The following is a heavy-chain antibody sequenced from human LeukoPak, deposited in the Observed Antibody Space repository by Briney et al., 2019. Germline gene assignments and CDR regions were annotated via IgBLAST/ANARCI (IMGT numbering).Heavy chain of an antibody. CDR2: IYSGGST. Sequence: GGSLRLSCAASGFTVSTYYMTWVRQAPGKGLECVSVIYSGGSTYYADSVKGRFTISRDNSKNTLYLQMNSLRAEDTAMYYCARGLGYCTSTTCLLPFDYWGQGPLVTVSS. J-gene: IGHJ4*02. CDR3: ARGLGYCTSTTCLLPFDY. D-gene: IGHD2-2*01. V-gene: IGHV3-53*01. CDR1: GFTVSTYY.